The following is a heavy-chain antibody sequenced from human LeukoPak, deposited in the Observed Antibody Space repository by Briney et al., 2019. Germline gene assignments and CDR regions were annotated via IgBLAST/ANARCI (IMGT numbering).Heavy chain of an antibody. CDR1: GFIFSNAW. D-gene: IGHD6-19*01. CDR3: TYGGWYIES. CDR2: MKSKIDGGTT. Sequence: PGGSLRLSCAASGFIFSNAWMSWVRQAPGKGPEWVGLMKSKIDGGTTDYAASVKGRFTVSRDDSKNTIYLQMNGLKTEDSSIYYCTYGGWYIESWGQGTLVIVSS. J-gene: IGHJ5*02. V-gene: IGHV3-15*01.